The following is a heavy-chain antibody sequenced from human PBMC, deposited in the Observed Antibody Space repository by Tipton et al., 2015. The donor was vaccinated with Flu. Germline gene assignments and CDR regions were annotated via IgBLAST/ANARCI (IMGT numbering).Heavy chain of an antibody. CDR3: ARRDYSNYVSEPNNWFDP. CDR1: GFSIRSSNYC. D-gene: IGHD4-11*01. Sequence: TLSLTCAVSGFSIRSSNYCWGWIRQPPGKGLEWIGNIFHSGNAYHNPSLKSRVTISVDTSKNQVSLKLSSVTAADTAVYYCARRDYSNYVSEPNNWFDPWGQGTLVTVSS. J-gene: IGHJ5*02. CDR2: IFHSGNA. V-gene: IGHV4-38-2*01.